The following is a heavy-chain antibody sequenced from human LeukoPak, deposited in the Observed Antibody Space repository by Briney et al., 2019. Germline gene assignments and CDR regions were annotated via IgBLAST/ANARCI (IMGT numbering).Heavy chain of an antibody. CDR2: IYPGDSDT. CDR1: GYSFTSYW. V-gene: IGHV5-51*03. CDR3: ARRGIAAAGTNWFDP. Sequence: PGESLKISCKGSGYSFTSYWIGWVRQMPGKGLEWMWIIYPGDSDTRYSPSFQGQVTISADKSISTAYLQWSSLKASDTAMYYCARRGIAAAGTNWFDPWGQGTLVTVSS. J-gene: IGHJ5*02. D-gene: IGHD6-13*01.